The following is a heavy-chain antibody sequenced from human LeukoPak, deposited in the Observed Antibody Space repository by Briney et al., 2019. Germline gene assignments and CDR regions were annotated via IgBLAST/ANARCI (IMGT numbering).Heavy chain of an antibody. CDR2: ISGSGDGT. Sequence: PGGSLRLSCAVSGFTFSYAMTWVRQAPGKGLEWVSGISGSGDGTYYADSVKGRFTISRDNSKNMLSLQMNSLRAEDTAVYYCAKDRSGWQFDYWGQGTLVTVSS. CDR3: AKDRSGWQFDY. CDR1: GFTFSYA. J-gene: IGHJ4*02. D-gene: IGHD6-19*01. V-gene: IGHV3-23*01.